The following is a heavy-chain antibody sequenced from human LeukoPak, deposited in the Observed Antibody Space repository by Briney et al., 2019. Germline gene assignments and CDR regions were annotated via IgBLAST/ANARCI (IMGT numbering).Heavy chain of an antibody. V-gene: IGHV4-30-4*01. CDR1: GGSISSGDYY. D-gene: IGHD3-22*01. CDR2: IYYSGST. J-gene: IGHJ1*01. CDR3: ARGQRYYYDSSGPEYFQH. Sequence: SETLSLTCTVSGGSISSGDYYWSWIRQPPGKGLEWIVYIYYSGSTYYNPSLKSRVTISVDTSKNRFSLKLSSVTAADTAVYYCARGQRYYYDSSGPEYFQHWGQGTLVTVSS.